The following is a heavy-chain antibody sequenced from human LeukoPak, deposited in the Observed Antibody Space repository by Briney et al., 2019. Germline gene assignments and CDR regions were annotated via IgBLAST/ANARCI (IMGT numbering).Heavy chain of an antibody. V-gene: IGHV3-48*02. CDR1: GFTFSSYG. Sequence: PGRSLRLSCAASGFTFSSYGMHWVRQAPGKGLEWVSFISGSGTSISYADSVKGRFTISRDNAKNSVYLQMNSLRDEDTAVYYCARDASLALWGQGTLVTVSS. CDR2: ISGSGTSI. CDR3: ARDASLAL. J-gene: IGHJ5*02.